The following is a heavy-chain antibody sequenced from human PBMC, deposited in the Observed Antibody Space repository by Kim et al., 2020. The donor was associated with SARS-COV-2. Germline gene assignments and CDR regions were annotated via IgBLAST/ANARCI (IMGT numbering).Heavy chain of an antibody. CDR3: AKDYIRDWKGGQYYYGMGV. D-gene: IGHD1-1*01. CDR2: ISTSGDST. J-gene: IGHJ6*02. CDR1: GFMFHRYA. V-gene: IGHV3-23*01. Sequence: GGSLRLSCATSGFMFHRYAMSWVRQAPGKGLEWVSSISTSGDSTYYADSAKGRFTISRDNSKNTLYLQMNSLRAEDTAVYSCAKDYIRDWKGGQYYYGMGVWCQGTPVTVSS.